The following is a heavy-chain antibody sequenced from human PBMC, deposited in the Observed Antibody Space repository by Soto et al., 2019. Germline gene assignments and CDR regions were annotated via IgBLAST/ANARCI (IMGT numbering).Heavy chain of an antibody. V-gene: IGHV1-69*12. Sequence: QVQLVQSGAEVKKPGSSVKVSCKASGGTFSSYAISWVRQAPGQGLEWMGGIIPIFGTANYAQKFQGRVTXXAXEXXSTAYMELSSLRSEDTAVYYCARSRSSKDRYAFDIWGQGTMVTVSS. CDR2: IIPIFGTA. CDR3: ARSRSSKDRYAFDI. CDR1: GGTFSSYA. D-gene: IGHD6-13*01. J-gene: IGHJ3*02.